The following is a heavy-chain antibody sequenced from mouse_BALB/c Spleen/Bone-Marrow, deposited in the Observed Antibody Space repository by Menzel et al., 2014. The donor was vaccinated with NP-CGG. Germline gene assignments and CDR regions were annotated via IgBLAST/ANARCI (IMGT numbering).Heavy chain of an antibody. CDR2: ISGGGNYT. CDR1: GFTFSSNG. D-gene: IGHD2-2*01. V-gene: IGHV5-9-2*01. Sequence: EVKLMESGGGLVKPGGSLKPSCAASGFTFSSNGMSWVRQTPEKRLEWVATISGGGNYTYYPDSVKGRFTISRDNAKNNLYLQMSSLRSEDTALYYCARNYYGYDGYFDYWGQGTTLTVSS. CDR3: ARNYYGYDGYFDY. J-gene: IGHJ2*01.